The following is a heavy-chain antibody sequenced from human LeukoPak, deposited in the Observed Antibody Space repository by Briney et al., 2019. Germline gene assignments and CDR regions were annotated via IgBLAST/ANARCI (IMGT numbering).Heavy chain of an antibody. Sequence: PGRSLRLSRAASGFTFSNYAMHWVRPAPGKGLEWVAVIWYDGSNKFYADSAKGRFTVSRDNSKNTLYLQMNSLRAEDTAVFYCARQSPLDLYFDYWGQGTLVTVSS. V-gene: IGHV3-33*01. D-gene: IGHD1-1*01. CDR3: ARQSPLDLYFDY. J-gene: IGHJ4*02. CDR1: GFTFSNYA. CDR2: IWYDGSNK.